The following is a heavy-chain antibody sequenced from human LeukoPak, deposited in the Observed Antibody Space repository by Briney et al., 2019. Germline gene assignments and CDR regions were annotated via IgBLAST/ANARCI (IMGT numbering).Heavy chain of an antibody. V-gene: IGHV3-53*01. CDR3: ASEPHGSYPPNDY. J-gene: IGHJ4*02. D-gene: IGHD1-26*01. CDR1: GFTVISNY. CDR2: IYSGGST. Sequence: GSLRLSCAASGFTVISNYMSWVRQAPGKGLEWVSVIYSGGSTYYADSVKGRFTISRDNSKNTLYLQMNSLRAEDTAVYYCASEPHGSYPPNDYWGQGTLVTVSS.